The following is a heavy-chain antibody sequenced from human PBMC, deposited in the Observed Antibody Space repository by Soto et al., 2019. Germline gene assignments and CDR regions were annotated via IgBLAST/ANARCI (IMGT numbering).Heavy chain of an antibody. V-gene: IGHV3-11*01. CDR2: ISSSGNTI. CDR3: ARDGDTVTTGAFDI. CDR1: GFTFSDYY. D-gene: IGHD4-4*01. J-gene: IGHJ3*02. Sequence: GGSLRLSCAASGFTFSDYYMSWIRQAPGKGLEWVSYISSSGNTIYYADSVKGRFTLSRDNAKNSLYLQMNSLRAEDTAVYYCARDGDTVTTGAFDIWGQGTMVTVSS.